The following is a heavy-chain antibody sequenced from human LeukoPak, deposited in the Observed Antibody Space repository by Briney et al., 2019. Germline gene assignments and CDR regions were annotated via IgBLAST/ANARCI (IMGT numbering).Heavy chain of an antibody. CDR3: ARVASSWYRFDP. CDR2: IKQDGSEK. D-gene: IGHD6-13*01. Sequence: GGSLRLSCAASGFTFSTYWMSWVRQAPGKGLEWVANIKQDGSEKYYVDPVKGRFTISRDNAKNSLYLQMNSLRAEDTAVYYCARVASSWYRFDPWGQGTLVTVSS. V-gene: IGHV3-7*01. CDR1: GFTFSTYW. J-gene: IGHJ5*02.